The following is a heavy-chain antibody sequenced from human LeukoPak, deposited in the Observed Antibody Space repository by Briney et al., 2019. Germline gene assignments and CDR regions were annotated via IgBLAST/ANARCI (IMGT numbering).Heavy chain of an antibody. CDR1: GGSISSGGYY. CDR3: ARDRGYCSGGSCYLYGMDV. CDR2: IYYSGGT. D-gene: IGHD2-15*01. J-gene: IGHJ6*02. V-gene: IGHV4-31*03. Sequence: PSETLSLTCTVSGGSISSGGYYWSWIRQHPGKGLEWIGYIYYSGGTYYNPSLKSRVTISVDTSKNQFSLKLSSVTAADTAVYYCARDRGYCSGGSCYLYGMDVWGQGTTVTVSS.